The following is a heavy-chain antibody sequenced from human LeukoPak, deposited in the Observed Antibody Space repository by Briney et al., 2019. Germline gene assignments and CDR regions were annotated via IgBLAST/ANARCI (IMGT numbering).Heavy chain of an antibody. CDR3: AKVCITMIVVDDAFDI. D-gene: IGHD3-22*01. CDR1: GFTFSSYA. Sequence: GGSLRLSCAASGFTFSSYAMSWVRQAPGKGLEWVSAISGSGGSTYYADSVKGRFTISRDNSKNTLYLQMNSLRAEDTAVYYCAKVCITMIVVDDAFDIWGQGTMVTVSS. V-gene: IGHV3-23*01. CDR2: ISGSGGST. J-gene: IGHJ3*02.